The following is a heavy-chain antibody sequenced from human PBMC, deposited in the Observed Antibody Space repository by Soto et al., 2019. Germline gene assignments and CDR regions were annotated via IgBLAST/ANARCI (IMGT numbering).Heavy chain of an antibody. V-gene: IGHV3-21*01. CDR3: ARDLGAMTKINY. CDR1: GFTFSSYS. J-gene: IGHJ4*02. D-gene: IGHD2-2*01. Sequence: GGSLRLSCAASGFTFSSYSMNWVRQAPGKGLEWVSSISSSSSYIYYADSVKGRFTISRDNAKNSLYLQMNSLRAEDTAVYYCARDLGAMTKINYWGQGTLVTVSS. CDR2: ISSSSSYI.